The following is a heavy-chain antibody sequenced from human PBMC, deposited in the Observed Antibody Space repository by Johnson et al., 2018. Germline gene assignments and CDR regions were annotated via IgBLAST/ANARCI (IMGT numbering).Heavy chain of an antibody. CDR3: AKEVRYGWGALDI. V-gene: IGHV3-23*01. CDR2: ISGSGDGT. J-gene: IGHJ3*02. CDR1: GFTFSTYA. D-gene: IGHD3-10*01. Sequence: VQLQESGGSLVQPGGSLRVSCAASGFTFSTYAMNWVRQTPGKWLEWVSAISGSGDGTYYADSVKGRFTISRDNSKNTLYLQRNSLTAEDTAVYYCAKEVRYGWGALDIWGHGTMVTVSS.